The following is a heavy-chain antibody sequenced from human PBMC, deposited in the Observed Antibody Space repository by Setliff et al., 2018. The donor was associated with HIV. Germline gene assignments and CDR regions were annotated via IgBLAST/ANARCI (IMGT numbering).Heavy chain of an antibody. CDR2: LRSKIDGGTT. Sequence: GGSLRLSCAASGFTFSNAWMNWVRQAPGKGLEWVARLRSKIDGGTTEYDEPVKGRFTISRDDSINTLYLQMNSLKTEDTAVYFCPAVGSLAGRRPELNWGRGTLFTVSS. J-gene: IGHJ4*02. D-gene: IGHD6-6*01. V-gene: IGHV3-15*07. CDR1: GFTFSNAW. CDR3: PAVGSLAGRRPELN.